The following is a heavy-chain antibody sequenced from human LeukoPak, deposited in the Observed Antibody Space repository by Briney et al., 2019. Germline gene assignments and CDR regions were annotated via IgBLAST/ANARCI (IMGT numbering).Heavy chain of an antibody. V-gene: IGHV3-7*01. CDR2: IKQDGSEK. CDR3: ARIGYSSSCFDY. Sequence: GGSLRLSCAASGFIFTNYWMSWVRQAPGKGLEWVANIKQDGSEKHYVDSMKGRFTISRDNAKNSVYLQMNSLRAEDMAVYFCARIGYSSSCFDYWGQGTLVTVSS. CDR1: GFIFTNYW. J-gene: IGHJ4*03. D-gene: IGHD6-13*01.